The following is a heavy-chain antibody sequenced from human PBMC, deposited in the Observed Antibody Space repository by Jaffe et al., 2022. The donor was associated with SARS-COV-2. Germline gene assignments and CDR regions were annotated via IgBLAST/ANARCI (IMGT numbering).Heavy chain of an antibody. D-gene: IGHD6-13*01. J-gene: IGHJ4*02. CDR3: ARIQAAAGHFDY. V-gene: IGHV4-31*03. CDR2: IYYTGTT. Sequence: QVRLQESGPGLVKPSQTLSLICTVSGGSISNGDFYWSWVRQHPERGLEWIGYIYYTGTTYDNPSLRSRISMSADTSKNHFSLRLSSVTAADTAVYYCARIQAAAGHFDYWGQGTLVTVSS. CDR1: GGSISNGDFY.